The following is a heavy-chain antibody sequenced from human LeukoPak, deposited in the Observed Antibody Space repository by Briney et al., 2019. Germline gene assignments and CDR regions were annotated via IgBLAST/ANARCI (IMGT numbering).Heavy chain of an antibody. Sequence: GASVKVSCKASGYTFTTYDINWVRQATGQGLEWMGWMNPNSGNTGYAQKFQGRVTMTRNTSISTAFMELSGLRSEDTAVYFCARRNTAMVAGLDYWGQESLVTVSS. V-gene: IGHV1-8*01. D-gene: IGHD5-18*01. CDR1: GYTFTTYD. CDR3: ARRNTAMVAGLDY. CDR2: MNPNSGNT. J-gene: IGHJ4*02.